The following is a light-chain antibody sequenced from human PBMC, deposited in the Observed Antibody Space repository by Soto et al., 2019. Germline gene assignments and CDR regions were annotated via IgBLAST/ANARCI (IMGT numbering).Light chain of an antibody. V-gene: IGKV3-20*01. CDR1: QTVRSTY. J-gene: IGKJ4*01. Sequence: EIVLTQSPGTLSLSPGETATLSCRARQTVRSTYLAWYQQKPGQAPRLLIYVASTTATGIPDRFSGSGSGTDFTLPISRLESEDLAVYYCKQFGTSPPLTFGGGTKVE. CDR2: VAS. CDR3: KQFGTSPPLT.